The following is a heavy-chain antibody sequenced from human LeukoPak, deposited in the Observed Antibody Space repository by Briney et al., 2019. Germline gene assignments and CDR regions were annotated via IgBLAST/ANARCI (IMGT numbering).Heavy chain of an antibody. CDR2: INHSGST. CDR3: ARRLLENYYDSSGFDY. CDR1: GGSFSGYY. Sequence: SETLSLTCAVYGGSFSGYYGSWIRQPPGKGLEWIGEINHSGSTNYNPSLKSRVTISVDTSKNQFSLKLSSVTAADTAVYYCARRLLENYYDSSGFDYWGQGTLVTVSS. J-gene: IGHJ4*02. V-gene: IGHV4-34*01. D-gene: IGHD3-22*01.